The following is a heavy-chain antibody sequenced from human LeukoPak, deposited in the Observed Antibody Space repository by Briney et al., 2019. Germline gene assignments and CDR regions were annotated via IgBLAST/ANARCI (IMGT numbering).Heavy chain of an antibody. J-gene: IGHJ4*02. V-gene: IGHV3-64*01. CDR3: AKIPMGITVVRGMGQFDY. CDR1: GFTFSSYA. Sequence: QTGGSLRLSCAASGFTFSSYAMHWVRQAPGKGLEYVSVISSNGGSTYYANSVKGRFTISRDNSKNTLYLQVGSLRAEDTAVYYCAKIPMGITVVRGMGQFDYWGQGTLVTVSS. D-gene: IGHD3-10*01. CDR2: ISSNGGST.